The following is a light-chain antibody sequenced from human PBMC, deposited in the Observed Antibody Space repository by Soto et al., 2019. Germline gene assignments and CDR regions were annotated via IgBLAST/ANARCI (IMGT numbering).Light chain of an antibody. CDR2: GAS. V-gene: IGKV3-15*01. CDR1: QSVSSN. Sequence: EIVMTQSPATLSVSPGERATLSCRASQSVSSNLAWYQQKLGQAPRLLIYGASTRATGIPARFSGSGSGTEFTHTISSLQSEDFAVYHCQQYNKWPLWTFGQGTKVEIK. J-gene: IGKJ1*01. CDR3: QQYNKWPLWT.